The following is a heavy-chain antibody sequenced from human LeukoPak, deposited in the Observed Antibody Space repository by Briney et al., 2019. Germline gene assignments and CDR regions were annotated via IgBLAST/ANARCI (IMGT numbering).Heavy chain of an antibody. D-gene: IGHD3-10*01. V-gene: IGHV3-23*01. CDR1: GFTFISYA. CDR2: IRVGGVST. Sequence: GGSLRLSCAASGFTFISYAMTWVRQAPGKGMEWVSSIRVGGVSTYYADSVKGRFTIARDNSRNTLYLQMNSLRAEDTAMYYCVKAPSGLIKGSYDIWGQGTMVTISS. J-gene: IGHJ3*02. CDR3: VKAPSGLIKGSYDI.